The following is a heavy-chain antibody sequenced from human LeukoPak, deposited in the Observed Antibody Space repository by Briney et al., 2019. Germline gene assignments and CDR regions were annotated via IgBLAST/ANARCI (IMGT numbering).Heavy chain of an antibody. CDR3: AKSLRSGEFD. Sequence: GGSLRLFCAASGFTFSSYAMSWVRQAPGKGLEWVSAISGSGGSTYYADSVKGRFTISRDNSKNTLYLQMNSLRDEDTAAYYCAKSLRSGEFDWGQGTLVTVYS. CDR1: GFTFSSYA. D-gene: IGHD3-10*01. CDR2: ISGSGGST. J-gene: IGHJ4*01. V-gene: IGHV3-23*01.